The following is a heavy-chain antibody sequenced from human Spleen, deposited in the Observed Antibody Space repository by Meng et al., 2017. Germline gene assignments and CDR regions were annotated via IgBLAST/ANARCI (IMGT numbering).Heavy chain of an antibody. J-gene: IGHJ4*02. CDR2: ISYDGSNK. Sequence: GESLKISCAASGFTFSSYAMHWVRQAPGKGLEWVAVISYDGSNKYYADSVKGRFTISRDNSKNTLYLQMNSLRAEDTAVYYCARVSGGIAVAGLNYWGQGPLVTVSS. D-gene: IGHD6-19*01. CDR3: ARVSGGIAVAGLNY. CDR1: GFTFSSYA. V-gene: IGHV3-30*01.